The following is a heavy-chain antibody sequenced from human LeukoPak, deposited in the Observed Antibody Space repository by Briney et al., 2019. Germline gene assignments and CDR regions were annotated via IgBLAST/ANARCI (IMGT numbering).Heavy chain of an antibody. D-gene: IGHD6-6*01. CDR3: ARASYSSSSDYYYFDY. CDR1: GYTFTSYG. CDR2: ISAYNGNT. V-gene: IGHV1-18*01. Sequence: ASVKVSCKASGYTFTSYGISWVRQAPGQGLEWMGWISAYNGNTNYAQKLQGRVTMTTDTSTSTAYMELRSLRSDDTAVYYCARASYSSSSDYYYFDYWGQGTLVTVSS. J-gene: IGHJ4*02.